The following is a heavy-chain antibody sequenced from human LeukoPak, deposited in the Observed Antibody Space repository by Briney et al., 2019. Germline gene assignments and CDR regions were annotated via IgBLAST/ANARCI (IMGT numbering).Heavy chain of an antibody. V-gene: IGHV3-73*01. Sequence: GGSLRLSCAASGFTFSGSAMHWVRQASGKGLEWVGRIRGKANSYATAYAASVKGRFTVSRDDSKNTAYLQMNSLKTEDTAVYYCTRHVGLGSYNDYWGQGTLVTVSS. CDR2: IRGKANSYAT. CDR3: TRHVGLGSYNDY. J-gene: IGHJ4*02. CDR1: GFTFSGSA. D-gene: IGHD3-10*01.